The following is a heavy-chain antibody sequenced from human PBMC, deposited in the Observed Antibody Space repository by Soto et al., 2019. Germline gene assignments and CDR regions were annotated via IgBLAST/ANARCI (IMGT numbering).Heavy chain of an antibody. Sequence: QVQLVQSGAEVKKPGSSVKVSCKASGGTFSSYAISWVRQAPGQGLEWMGGIIPIFGTANYAQKFQGRVTITADESTSTGYMELSSLRSEDTAVYYCARDLESVDIVATGDDYWGQGTLVTVSS. J-gene: IGHJ4*02. CDR1: GGTFSSYA. D-gene: IGHD5-12*01. CDR2: IIPIFGTA. V-gene: IGHV1-69*01. CDR3: ARDLESVDIVATGDDY.